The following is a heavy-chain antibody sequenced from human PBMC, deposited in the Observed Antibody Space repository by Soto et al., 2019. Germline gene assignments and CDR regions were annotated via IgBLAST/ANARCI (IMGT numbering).Heavy chain of an antibody. CDR3: ARILRNNHHPPDY. J-gene: IGHJ4*02. CDR2: IFPNDEK. Sequence: QVTLKESGPVLVKPTETLTLTCTVSGISLSNDRTGVSWIRQPPGKALEWLAHIFPNDEKSHSTSLNSRLTISKDTSKSQVVLTMTNVDPVDTATYYCARILRNNHHPPDYWGQGTLVTVSS. V-gene: IGHV2-26*01. CDR1: GISLSNDRTG.